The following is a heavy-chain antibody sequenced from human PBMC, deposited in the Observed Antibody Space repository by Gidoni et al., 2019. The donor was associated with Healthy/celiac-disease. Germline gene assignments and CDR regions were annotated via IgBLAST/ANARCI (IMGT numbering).Heavy chain of an antibody. D-gene: IGHD2-2*01. CDR1: GFTFSSYS. V-gene: IGHV3-21*01. Sequence: EVQLVESGGGLVKPGGSLRLSCAASGFTFSSYSMNWVRQAPGKGLAWVSSISSSSSYIYDADSVKGRFTISRDNAKNSLYLQMNSLRAEDTAVYYCASERVKSKLDYIDGYCSSTSCSNRPNFDYWGQGTLVTVSS. CDR3: ASERVKSKLDYIDGYCSSTSCSNRPNFDY. J-gene: IGHJ4*02. CDR2: ISSSSSYI.